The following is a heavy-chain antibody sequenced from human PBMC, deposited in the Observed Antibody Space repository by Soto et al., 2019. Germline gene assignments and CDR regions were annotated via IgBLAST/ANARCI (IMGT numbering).Heavy chain of an antibody. CDR1: GGTFSSYA. J-gene: IGHJ4*02. D-gene: IGHD5-18*01. V-gene: IGHV1-69*01. CDR3: ASGKKGGIQLWAPLDY. Sequence: QVQLVQSGAEVKKPGSSVKVSCKASGGTFSSYAISWVRQAPGQGLEWMGGIIPIFGTANYAQKFQGRVTITADESTSTAYMELSSLRSEDTAVYYCASGKKGGIQLWAPLDYWGQGTLVTVSS. CDR2: IIPIFGTA.